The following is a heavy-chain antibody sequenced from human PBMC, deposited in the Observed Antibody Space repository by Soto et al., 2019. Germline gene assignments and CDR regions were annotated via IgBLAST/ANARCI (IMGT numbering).Heavy chain of an antibody. D-gene: IGHD5-18*01. CDR2: IYYSGST. CDR1: GGSISSGGYY. CDR3: ARERGGTAMDAFDI. Sequence: QVQLQESGPGLVKPSQTLSLTYTVSGGSISSGGYYWSWIRQHPGKGLEWIGYIYYSGSTYYNPSLKSRVTISVDTSKNQFSLKLSSVTAADTAVYYCARERGGTAMDAFDIWGQGTMVTVSS. J-gene: IGHJ3*02. V-gene: IGHV4-31*03.